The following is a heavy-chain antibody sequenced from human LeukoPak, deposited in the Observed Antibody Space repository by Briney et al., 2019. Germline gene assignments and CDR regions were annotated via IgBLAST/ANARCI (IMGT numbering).Heavy chain of an antibody. CDR1: GGSISSYY. CDR2: IYYSGST. D-gene: IGHD3-10*01. Sequence: SETLSLTCTVSGGSISSYYWSWTRQPPGKGLEWIGYIYYSGSTNYNPSLKSRVTISVDTSKKQFSLKVSSVTAADTAVYYFASGTYYYGSGRIPSNWGQGTLVTVSS. CDR3: ASGTYYYGSGRIPSN. V-gene: IGHV4-59*08. J-gene: IGHJ4*02.